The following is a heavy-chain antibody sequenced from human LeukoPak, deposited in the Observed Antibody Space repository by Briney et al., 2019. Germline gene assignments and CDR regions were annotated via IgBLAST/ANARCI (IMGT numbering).Heavy chain of an antibody. J-gene: IGHJ3*02. CDR2: ISSSGNTI. V-gene: IGHV3-48*03. D-gene: IGHD5-24*01. Sequence: GGSPRLSCAASGFTFSSYEMSWVRQAPGKGLEWVSYISSSGNTIYYADSVKGRFTISRDNAKNSLYLQMNSLRAEDTAVYYCARGRRDGYNSDAFDIWGQGTMVTVSS. CDR3: ARGRRDGYNSDAFDI. CDR1: GFTFSSYE.